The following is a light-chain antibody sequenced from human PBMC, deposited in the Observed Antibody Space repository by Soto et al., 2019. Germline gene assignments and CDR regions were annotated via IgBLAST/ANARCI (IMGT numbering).Light chain of an antibody. V-gene: IGLV2-14*03. CDR3: SSYTASSTLL. J-gene: IGLJ1*01. CDR2: EVS. Sequence: QSALTQPASVSGSPGQSITISCTGTSSDVGGYNYVSWSQQHPGKAPKLLISEVSNRPSGVSNRFSGSKSGNTASLTISGLQADDEADYYCSSYTASSTLLFXTGTKVTVL. CDR1: SSDVGGYNY.